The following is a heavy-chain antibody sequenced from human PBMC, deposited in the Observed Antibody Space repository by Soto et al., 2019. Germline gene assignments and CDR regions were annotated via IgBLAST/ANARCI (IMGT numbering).Heavy chain of an antibody. CDR3: ARGGGYGVVV. J-gene: IGHJ6*02. CDR1: GDSIDGRHW. D-gene: IGHD3-16*01. Sequence: QVQLQESGPGLVRPSGTLSLTCAVSGDSIDGRHWWTWVRQPPGKGLDWIGEIYHDGSTNYNPSLKSRVTISIDKSTNQFSLRLSSVTAADTAVYYCARGGGYGVVVWGQGTTVTVSS. CDR2: IYHDGST. V-gene: IGHV4-4*02.